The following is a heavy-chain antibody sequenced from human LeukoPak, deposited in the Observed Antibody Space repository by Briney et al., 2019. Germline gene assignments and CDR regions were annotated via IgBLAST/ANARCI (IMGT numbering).Heavy chain of an antibody. CDR3: ARGRSYGDYDY. D-gene: IGHD4-17*01. J-gene: IGHJ4*02. CDR1: GYTFTSYE. CDR2: MNPNSGNT. V-gene: IGHV1-8*03. Sequence: ASVKVSCKASGYTFTSYEIIWVRQATGQGLEWMGWMNPNSGNTGYAQKFQGRVTITRNTSISTAYMELSSLRSEDTAVYYCARGRSYGDYDYWGQGTLVTVSS.